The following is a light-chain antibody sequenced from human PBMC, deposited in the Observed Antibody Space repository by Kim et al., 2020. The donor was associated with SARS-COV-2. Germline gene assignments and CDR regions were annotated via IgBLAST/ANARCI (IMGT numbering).Light chain of an antibody. CDR1: SSNIGRNT. CDR3: AAWDDSLNGLYV. Sequence: RVTISCSGSSSNIGRNTVNWYQQLPRTAPKLLIYSNNQRPSGVPDRFSGSKSGTSASLAISGLQSEDESDYYCAAWDDSLNGLYVFGTGTKVTVL. V-gene: IGLV1-44*01. CDR2: SNN. J-gene: IGLJ1*01.